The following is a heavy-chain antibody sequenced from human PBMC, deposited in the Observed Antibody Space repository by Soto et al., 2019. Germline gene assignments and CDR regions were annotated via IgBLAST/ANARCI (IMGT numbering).Heavy chain of an antibody. CDR1: GFTLSDNW. CDR3: TRNAY. Sequence: EVHLVEAGGGLVQPGESLRLPCATSGFTLSDNWMSWVRQAPGKGLEWVANIEDGGSERWYADSVKGRFTIFRDTAKNSLYLQMTGLRAEDTAMYYCTRNAYWGQGTLVTVSS. V-gene: IGHV3-7*01. J-gene: IGHJ4*02. CDR2: IEDGGSER.